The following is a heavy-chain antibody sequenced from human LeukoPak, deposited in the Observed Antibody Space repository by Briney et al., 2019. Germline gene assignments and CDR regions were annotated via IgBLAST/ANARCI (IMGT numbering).Heavy chain of an antibody. CDR1: GFTFSSYS. Sequence: KSGGSLRLSCAASGFTFSSYSMNWVRQAPGKGLEWVSSISSSSSYIYYADSVKGRFTISRDNAKNSLYLQMNSLRAEDTAVYYCAREGGKLLWFGEPHSPYYFDYWGQGTLVTVSS. D-gene: IGHD3-10*01. V-gene: IGHV3-21*01. J-gene: IGHJ4*02. CDR3: AREGGKLLWFGEPHSPYYFDY. CDR2: ISSSSSYI.